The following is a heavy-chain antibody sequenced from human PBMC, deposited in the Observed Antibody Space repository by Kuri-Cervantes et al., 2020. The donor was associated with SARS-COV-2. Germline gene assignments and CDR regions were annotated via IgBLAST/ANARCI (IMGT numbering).Heavy chain of an antibody. CDR3: ASRVGYCSSTSCYAPYYYGMDV. D-gene: IGHD2-2*01. J-gene: IGHJ6*02. Sequence: GSLRLSCTVSGGSISSYYWSWIRQPPGKGLEWIGYIYYSGSTNYNPSLKSRVTISVDTSKNQFSLKLSSVTAADTAVYYCASRVGYCSSTSCYAPYYYGMDVWGQGTTVTVSS. CDR1: GGSISSYY. V-gene: IGHV4-59*12. CDR2: IYYSGST.